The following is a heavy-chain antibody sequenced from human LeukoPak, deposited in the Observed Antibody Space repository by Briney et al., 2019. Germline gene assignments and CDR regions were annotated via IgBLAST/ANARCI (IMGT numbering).Heavy chain of an antibody. Sequence: GASVKVSCKASGYTFTSYGISWVRQAPGQGLEWMGWISAYNGNTNYAQKFQGRVTITTDESTSTAYMELTSLTSEDTAVYYCARGLGTYWGKDFLNWFDPWGQGTLVTVSS. D-gene: IGHD7-27*01. CDR2: ISAYNGNT. V-gene: IGHV1-18*01. CDR3: ARGLGTYWGKDFLNWFDP. J-gene: IGHJ5*02. CDR1: GYTFTSYG.